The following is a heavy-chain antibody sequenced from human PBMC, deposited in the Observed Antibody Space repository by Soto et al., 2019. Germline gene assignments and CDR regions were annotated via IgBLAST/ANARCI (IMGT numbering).Heavy chain of an antibody. CDR1: GASISRSSYY. CDR2: IYYRGST. Sequence: SETLSLTCTVSGASISRSSYYWVLIRQSPGKGLEWIGSIYYRGSTYYNPSLQSRVTISVDTSKNQFSLKLSSVTAADTAVYFCSRRYSSGWYPGNYWGQGTLVTVS. J-gene: IGHJ4*02. D-gene: IGHD6-13*01. V-gene: IGHV4-39*01. CDR3: SRRYSSGWYPGNY.